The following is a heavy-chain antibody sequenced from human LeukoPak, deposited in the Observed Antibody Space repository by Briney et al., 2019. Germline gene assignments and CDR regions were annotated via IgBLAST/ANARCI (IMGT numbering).Heavy chain of an antibody. CDR2: MSPKSGNT. CDR1: GHTFTSHD. CDR3: TREKDCADGICYED. Sequence: GASVKVSCKASGHTFTSHDINWVRQATGLGLEWLGWMSPKSGNTGYAQKFQGRVTMTRDTPISTAYMELSSLRFDDTAVYFCTREKDCADGICYEDWGQGTLVTVSS. J-gene: IGHJ4*02. D-gene: IGHD2-8*01. V-gene: IGHV1-8*01.